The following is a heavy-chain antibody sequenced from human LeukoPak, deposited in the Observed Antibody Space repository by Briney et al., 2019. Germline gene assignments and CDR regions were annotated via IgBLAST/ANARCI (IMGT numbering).Heavy chain of an antibody. CDR2: INHSGST. J-gene: IGHJ4*02. CDR3: ASGDYVWGSPDY. D-gene: IGHD3-16*01. V-gene: IGHV4-34*01. Sequence: SETLSLTCAVYGGSFSGYYWSWIRQPPGKGLEWIGEINHSGSTNYDPSLKSRVTISVDTSKNQFSLKLSSVTAADTAVYYCASGDYVWGSPDYWGQGTLVTVSS. CDR1: GGSFSGYY.